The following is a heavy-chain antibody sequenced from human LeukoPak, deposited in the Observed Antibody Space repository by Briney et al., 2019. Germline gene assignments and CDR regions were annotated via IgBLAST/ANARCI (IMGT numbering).Heavy chain of an antibody. J-gene: IGHJ4*02. D-gene: IGHD6-13*01. V-gene: IGHV4-39*01. CDR1: GGSISSSSYY. CDR2: IYYSGST. Sequence: WESLSLTCTVSGGSISSSSYYWGWIRQPPGNGLELIGSIYYSGSTYYNPSLKSRVTISVDTSKSQFSRKLRSVTAADTAMFHCARQDEGSSSWYWGPGTLVTVSS. CDR3: ARQDEGSSSWY.